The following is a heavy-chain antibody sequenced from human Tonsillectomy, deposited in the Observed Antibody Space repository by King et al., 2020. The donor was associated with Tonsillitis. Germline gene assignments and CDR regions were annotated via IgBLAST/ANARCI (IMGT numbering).Heavy chain of an antibody. V-gene: IGHV1-18*04. D-gene: IGHD4-23*01. CDR3: ARVLTPYGRNPHDY. CDR2: ISAHNGNT. CDR1: GYSFTTYG. J-gene: IGHJ4*02. Sequence: VQLVQSGTEVKRPGASVKVSCTSSGYSFTTYGITWVRQAPGQGLEWLGWISAHNGNTNYAQKFQDRVTMTTDTSTSTSYLEVRSLTSDDTAVYYCARVLTPYGRNPHDYWGQGTLVTVSS.